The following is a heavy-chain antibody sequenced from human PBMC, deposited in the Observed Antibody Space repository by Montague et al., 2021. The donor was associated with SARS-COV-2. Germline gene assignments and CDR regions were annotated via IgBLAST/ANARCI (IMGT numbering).Heavy chain of an antibody. CDR1: GASMRSYY. Sequence: SETLSLTCSVSGASMRSYYWTWVRQSPEKGLQWLGYTYYSGSTSYDPSLKSRLTMTVDTSKNQFTLRLMSVTAADSAVYYCARGEGVIGGTTHFDYWGQGLPVTVSS. CDR2: TYYSGST. J-gene: IGHJ4*02. V-gene: IGHV4-59*13. CDR3: ARGEGVIGGTTHFDY. D-gene: IGHD1-7*01.